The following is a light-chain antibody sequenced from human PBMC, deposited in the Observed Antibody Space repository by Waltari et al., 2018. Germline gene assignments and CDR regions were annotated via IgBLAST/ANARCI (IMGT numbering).Light chain of an antibody. CDR1: SNTVGNPG. CDR2: RNN. J-gene: IGLJ2*01. Sequence: QAGLTQPPSVSKGLRQTATLTCTGNSNTVGNPGPAWLQQHQGHPPKLLSYRNNNRPSGISERLSASRSGNTASLTITGLQPEDEADYYCSAWDSSLSAQVFGGGTKLTVL. V-gene: IGLV10-54*01. CDR3: SAWDSSLSAQV.